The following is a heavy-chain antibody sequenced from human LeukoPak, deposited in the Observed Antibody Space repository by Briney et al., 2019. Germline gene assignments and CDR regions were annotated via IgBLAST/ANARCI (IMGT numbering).Heavy chain of an antibody. CDR1: GFTFSSYS. V-gene: IGHV3-23*01. D-gene: IGHD2-2*01. CDR3: GSSTSSYYFYGVDV. J-gene: IGHJ6*02. Sequence: GGSLRLSCAASGFTFSSYSMNWVRQAPGKGLEWVSGISNDGTRTYYAVSVKGRFTVSRDNSKNTLYLQMNSLRAEDTAVYYCGSSTSSYYFYGVDVWGQGTTVTVSS. CDR2: ISNDGTRT.